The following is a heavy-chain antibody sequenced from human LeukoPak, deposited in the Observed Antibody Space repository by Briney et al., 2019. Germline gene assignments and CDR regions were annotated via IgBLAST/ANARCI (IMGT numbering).Heavy chain of an antibody. CDR2: INHSGST. V-gene: IGHV4-34*01. J-gene: IGHJ3*02. D-gene: IGHD2-15*01. CDR1: GGSFSGYY. Sequence: SETLSLTCAVYGGSFSGYYWSWIRQPPGKGLEWIGEINHSGSTNYNPSLKSRVTISVDTSKNQFSLKLSSVTAADTAVYYCASLVGPDAFDIWGQGTMVTVSS. CDR3: ASLVGPDAFDI.